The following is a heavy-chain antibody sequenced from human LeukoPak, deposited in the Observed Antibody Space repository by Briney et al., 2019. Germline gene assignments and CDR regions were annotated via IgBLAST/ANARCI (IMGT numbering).Heavy chain of an antibody. CDR2: ISAYNGNT. D-gene: IGHD5-18*01. J-gene: IGHJ3*02. CDR3: ARDIMDTAMDDAFDI. V-gene: IGHV1-18*04. Sequence: ASVKVSCKASGYTFTSYGISWVRQAPGQGLEWMGWISAYNGNTNYAQKLQGRVTMTTDTSTSTAYMELRSLRSDDTAVYYCARDIMDTAMDDAFDIWGQGTMVTVSS. CDR1: GYTFTSYG.